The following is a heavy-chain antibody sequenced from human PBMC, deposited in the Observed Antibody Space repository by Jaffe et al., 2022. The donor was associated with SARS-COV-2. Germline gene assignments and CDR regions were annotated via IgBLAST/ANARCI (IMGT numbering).Heavy chain of an antibody. D-gene: IGHD2-15*01. Sequence: QVQLVQSGAEVKKPGSSVKVSCKASGGTFSSYAISWVRQAPGQGLEWMGGIIPIFGTANYAQKFQGRVTITADESTSTAYMELSSLRSEDTAVYYCASDQIRVGPKLGYCSGGSCYSRAFDIWGQGTMVTVSS. J-gene: IGHJ3*02. CDR1: GGTFSSYA. CDR3: ASDQIRVGPKLGYCSGGSCYSRAFDI. CDR2: IIPIFGTA. V-gene: IGHV1-69*01.